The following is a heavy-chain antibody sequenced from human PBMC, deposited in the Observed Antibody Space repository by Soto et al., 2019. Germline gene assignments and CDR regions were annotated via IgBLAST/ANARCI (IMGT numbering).Heavy chain of an antibody. Sequence: GGSLRLSCLASGFTFSSYLMSWVRQAPGKGPEWVSAISGSGDSTIYADSVKGRFTISRDNSKNTVYLQMNSLRAEDTAVYYCTAYQMFDFDYWGQGTMVTVSS. V-gene: IGHV3-23*01. J-gene: IGHJ4*02. CDR3: TAYQMFDFDY. CDR1: GFTFSSYL. D-gene: IGHD3-10*02. CDR2: ISGSGDST.